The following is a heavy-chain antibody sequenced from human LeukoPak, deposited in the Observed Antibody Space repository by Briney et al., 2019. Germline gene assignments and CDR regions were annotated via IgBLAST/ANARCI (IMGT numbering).Heavy chain of an antibody. Sequence: PSETLSLTCTVSGGSISSGDYYWSWIRQPAGKGLEWIGRIYTSGSTNFNPSLKSRVTISLDTSKNQFSLKLSSMTAADTAVYYCARGLDIVGFPVMGNWFDPWGQGTLVTVSS. CDR3: ARGLDIVGFPVMGNWFDP. J-gene: IGHJ5*02. V-gene: IGHV4-61*02. CDR2: IYTSGST. D-gene: IGHD2-2*03. CDR1: GGSISSGDYY.